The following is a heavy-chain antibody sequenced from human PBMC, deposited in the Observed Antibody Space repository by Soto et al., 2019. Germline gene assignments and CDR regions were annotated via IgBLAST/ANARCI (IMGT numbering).Heavy chain of an antibody. CDR1: GATLSSNT. J-gene: IGHJ6*02. CDR3: AKPYDSSGYYPSEYYYGMDV. V-gene: IGHV1-69*13. D-gene: IGHD3-22*01. CDR2: IIPIFGTA. Sequence: SVKLSCKASGATLSSNTISCVRQAPGQRLEWMGGIIPIFGTANYAQKFQGRVTITADESTSTAYMELSSLRSEDTAVYYCAKPYDSSGYYPSEYYYGMDVWGQGTTVTVSS.